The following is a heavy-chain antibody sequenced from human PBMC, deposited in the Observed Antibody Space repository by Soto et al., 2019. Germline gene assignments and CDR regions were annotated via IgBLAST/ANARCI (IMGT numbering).Heavy chain of an antibody. CDR1: GYSFTSYW. Sequence: PGESLKISCKGSGYSFTSYWIGRVRQMPGKGLEWMGIIYPGDSDTRYSPSFQGQVTISADKSISTAYLQWSSLKASDTAMYYCARRNPQDSGYEDHPRRGHYYYGMDVWGQGTTVTVSS. CDR3: ARRNPQDSGYEDHPRRGHYYYGMDV. J-gene: IGHJ6*02. D-gene: IGHD5-12*01. V-gene: IGHV5-51*01. CDR2: IYPGDSDT.